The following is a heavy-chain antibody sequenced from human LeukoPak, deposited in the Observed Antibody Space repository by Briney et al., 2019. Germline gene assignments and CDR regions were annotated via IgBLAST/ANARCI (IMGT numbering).Heavy chain of an antibody. V-gene: IGHV1-2*02. CDR2: INPNSGGT. D-gene: IGHD3-22*01. CDR1: GYTFTGYY. CDR3: ARSYYYDSSGYPLGY. Sequence: ASVKVSCKASGYTFTGYYMHRVRQAPGQGLEWMGWINPNSGGTNYAQKFQGRVTMTRDTSISTAYMELSRLRSDDTAVYYCARSYYYDSSGYPLGYWGQGTLVTVSS. J-gene: IGHJ4*02.